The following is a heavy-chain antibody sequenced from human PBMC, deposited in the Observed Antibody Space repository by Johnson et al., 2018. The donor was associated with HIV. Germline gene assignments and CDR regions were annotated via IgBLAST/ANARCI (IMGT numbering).Heavy chain of an antibody. CDR2: IKSKTDGGTT. D-gene: IGHD6-13*01. V-gene: IGHV3-15*01. Sequence: RQAPGKGLEWVCRIKSKTDGGTTDYGAPVKGRVTISRDDSKNTLYLQMNSLKTEDTAVYYCARDDTGYSSSFDAFDVWGQGTMVTVSS. J-gene: IGHJ3*01. CDR3: ARDDTGYSSSFDAFDV.